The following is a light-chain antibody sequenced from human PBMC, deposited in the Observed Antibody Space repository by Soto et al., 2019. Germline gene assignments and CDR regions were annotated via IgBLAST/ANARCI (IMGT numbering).Light chain of an antibody. CDR3: QXXNIWPHMLS. J-gene: IGKJ4*01. Sequence: IVVTQSPATLSVSPGERVTLSCRASQGVGSNLAWYQQRPGQAPRLLIYDASTRATGIPDRFSGSGSGTEFTLTISSLQSEDFAVYYCQXXNIWPHMLSFGGGTKLEMK. CDR2: DAS. V-gene: IGKV3-15*01. CDR1: QGVGSN.